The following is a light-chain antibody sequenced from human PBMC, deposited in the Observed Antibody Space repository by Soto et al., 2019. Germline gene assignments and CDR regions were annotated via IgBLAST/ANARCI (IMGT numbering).Light chain of an antibody. Sequence: DLQMTQSPSSLSASVGDRVTITCRASQSISSYLNWYQQKPGKVPKFLIYAASTLQSGVPSRFDGSGSGTEFTLTISSLQPEDSATYYCQQSYSIPYTFGQGTKLEIK. CDR1: QSISSY. J-gene: IGKJ2*01. CDR2: AAS. V-gene: IGKV1-39*01. CDR3: QQSYSIPYT.